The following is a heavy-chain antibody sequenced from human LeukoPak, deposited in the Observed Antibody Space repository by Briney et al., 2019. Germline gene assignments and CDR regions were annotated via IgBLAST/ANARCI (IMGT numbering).Heavy chain of an antibody. CDR1: GYTFTSYG. CDR2: MNPNSGNT. V-gene: IGHV1-8*02. Sequence: ASVKVSCKASGYTFTSYGISWVRQAPGQGLEWMGWMNPNSGNTGYAQKFQGRVTMTRNTSISTAYMELSSLRSEDTAVYYCARGPYFDWLGHYYGMDVWGQGTTVTVSS. CDR3: ARGPYFDWLGHYYGMDV. J-gene: IGHJ6*02. D-gene: IGHD3-9*01.